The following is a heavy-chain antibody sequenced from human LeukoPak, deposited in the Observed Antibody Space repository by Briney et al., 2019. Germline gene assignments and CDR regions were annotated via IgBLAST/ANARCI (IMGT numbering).Heavy chain of an antibody. V-gene: IGHV4-61*02. D-gene: IGHD2/OR15-2a*01. J-gene: IGHJ4*02. CDR2: IYTSGST. Sequence: SQTLSLTCTVSGGSISSGSYYWTWIRQPAGKGLEWIGRIYTSGSTNYNPSLKSRVTISVDTSKNQFSLKLSSVTAADTAVYYCARAPGVATFTSFDYWGQGTLVTVSS. CDR1: GGSISSGSYY. CDR3: ARAPGVATFTSFDY.